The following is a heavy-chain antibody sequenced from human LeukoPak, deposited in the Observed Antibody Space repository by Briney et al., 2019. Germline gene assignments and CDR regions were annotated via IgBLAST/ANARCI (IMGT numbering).Heavy chain of an antibody. CDR2: IKQDGSEK. Sequence: GGSLRLSCEASEFTFSSYWMMWVRQAPGKGLEWVANIKQDGSEKYYVDSVKGRFTISRDNAKSSLYLQMNSLRAEDTAVYYCAREGHYYGSGSYYRGFYMDVWGKGTTVTISS. CDR3: AREGHYYGSGSYYRGFYMDV. J-gene: IGHJ6*03. CDR1: EFTFSSYW. V-gene: IGHV3-7*01. D-gene: IGHD3-10*01.